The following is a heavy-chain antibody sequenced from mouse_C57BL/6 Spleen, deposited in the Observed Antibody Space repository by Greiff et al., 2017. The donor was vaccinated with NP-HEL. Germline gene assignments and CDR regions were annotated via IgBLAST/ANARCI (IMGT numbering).Heavy chain of an antibody. V-gene: IGHV5-16*01. J-gene: IGHJ4*01. CDR2: INYDGSST. CDR3: ARESLIYYAMDY. Sequence: EVNVVESEGGLVQPGSSMKLSCTASGFTFSDYYMAWVRQVPEKGLEWVANINYDGSSTYYLDSLKSRFIISRDNAKNILYLQMSSLKSEDTATYYCARESLIYYAMDYWGQGTSVTVSS. CDR1: GFTFSDYY.